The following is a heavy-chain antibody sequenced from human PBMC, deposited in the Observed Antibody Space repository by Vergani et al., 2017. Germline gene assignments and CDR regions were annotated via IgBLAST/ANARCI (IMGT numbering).Heavy chain of an antibody. Sequence: QVQLQESGPGLVKPSQTLSLTCTVSGGSISSGGYYWSWIRQHPGKGLEWIGSIYRTGRTHFNPSLKSRVTISVDTSNNHFSLRLNSLTAADTAVYYCARRSGIVYDIFSGTQYFFDFWGQETLVTVST. CDR1: GGSISSGGYY. D-gene: IGHD3-9*01. V-gene: IGHV4-39*07. CDR3: ARRSGIVYDIFSGTQYFFDF. CDR2: IYRTGRT. J-gene: IGHJ4*02.